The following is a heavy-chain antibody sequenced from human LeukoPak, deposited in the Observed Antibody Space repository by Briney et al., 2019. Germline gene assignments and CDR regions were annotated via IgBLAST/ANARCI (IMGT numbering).Heavy chain of an antibody. CDR2: ISYDGSNK. V-gene: IGHV3-30-3*01. J-gene: IGHJ6*02. Sequence: GGSLRLSCAASGFTFSSYAMHWVRQAPGKGLEWVAVISYDGSNKYYADSVKGRFTISRDNSKNTLYLQMNSLRAEDTAVYYCARDRTRITGPSVYYYGMDVWGQGTTVTVSS. CDR1: GFTFSSYA. CDR3: ARDRTRITGPSVYYYGMDV. D-gene: IGHD1-20*01.